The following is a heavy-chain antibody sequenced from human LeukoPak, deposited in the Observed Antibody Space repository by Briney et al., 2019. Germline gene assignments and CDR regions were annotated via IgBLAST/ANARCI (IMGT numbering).Heavy chain of an antibody. J-gene: IGHJ6*02. V-gene: IGHV3-7*05. Sequence: GGSLRLSCAVSGFKFKSYWMSWVRQAPGRGLEWVATIKQDGSDRYYVDSVKGRFTISRDNTKNSMDLQMNSLIAEDTAVYYCARGHYGMDVWGQGTTVTVSS. CDR2: IKQDGSDR. CDR1: GFKFKSYW. CDR3: ARGHYGMDV.